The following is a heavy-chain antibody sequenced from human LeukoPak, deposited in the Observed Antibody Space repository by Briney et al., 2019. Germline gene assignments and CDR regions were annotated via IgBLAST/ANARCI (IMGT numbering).Heavy chain of an antibody. CDR1: GGSISSGGYS. Sequence: PSQTLSLTCAVSGGSISSGGYSWSWIRQPPGKGLEWIGYIYHSGSTYYNPSLKSRVTISVDRSKNQFSLKLSSETAADTAVYYCARAQRFVDYWGQGTLVTVSS. D-gene: IGHD3-3*01. CDR3: ARAQRFVDY. V-gene: IGHV4-30-2*01. J-gene: IGHJ4*02. CDR2: IYHSGST.